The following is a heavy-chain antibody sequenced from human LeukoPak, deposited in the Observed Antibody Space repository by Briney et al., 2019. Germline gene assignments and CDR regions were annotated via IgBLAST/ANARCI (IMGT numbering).Heavy chain of an antibody. CDR2: INPNSGGT. Sequence: GASVKVSCKASGYTFTGYYMHWVRQAPGQGHEWMGWINPNSGGTNYAQKFQGRVTMTRDTSISTAYMELSRLRSDDTAVYYCASSSSSWIDPPNYYYYMDVWGKGTTVTVSS. CDR1: GYTFTGYY. D-gene: IGHD6-13*01. CDR3: ASSSSSWIDPPNYYYYMDV. V-gene: IGHV1-2*02. J-gene: IGHJ6*03.